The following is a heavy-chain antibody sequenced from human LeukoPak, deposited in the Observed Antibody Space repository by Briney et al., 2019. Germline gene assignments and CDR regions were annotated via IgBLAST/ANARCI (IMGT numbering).Heavy chain of an antibody. CDR3: ARTSTVTTFDFDK. CDR2: ISGTSRTI. CDR1: GFSFSGYS. D-gene: IGHD4-17*01. Sequence: GGSLRLSCAASGFSFSGYSMNWVRQAPGKGLEWVSYISGTSRTIYDADSVKGRFTISRDNAKNSLFLQMNSLRAEDTAVYYCARTSTVTTFDFDKWGQGTLVTVSS. V-gene: IGHV3-48*01. J-gene: IGHJ4*02.